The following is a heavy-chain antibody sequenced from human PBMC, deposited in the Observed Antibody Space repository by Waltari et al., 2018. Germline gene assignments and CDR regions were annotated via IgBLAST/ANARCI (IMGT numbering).Heavy chain of an antibody. D-gene: IGHD6-19*01. CDR2: IWYDGSNK. Sequence: QVQLVESGGGVVQPGRSLRLSCAASGFTFSSYGMHWVRQAPGKGLDGVAVIWYDGSNKYYADSVKGRFTISRDNSKNTLYLQMNSLRAEDTAMYYCAKGLGNEDSLDAFDIWGQGTMVTVSS. CDR1: GFTFSSYG. V-gene: IGHV3-30*18. CDR3: AKGLGNEDSLDAFDI. J-gene: IGHJ3*02.